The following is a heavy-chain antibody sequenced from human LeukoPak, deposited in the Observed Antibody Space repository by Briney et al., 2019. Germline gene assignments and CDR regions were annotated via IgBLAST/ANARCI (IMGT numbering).Heavy chain of an antibody. V-gene: IGHV3-33*01. Sequence: PGRSLRLSCAASGFTFSSYGMHWVRQAPGKGLEWVAVIWYDGSSKYYADSVKGRFTISRDNSKNTLYLQMNSLRAEDTAVYYCVTAVVTLSSRAFDIWGQGTMVTVSS. CDR3: VTAVVTLSSRAFDI. J-gene: IGHJ3*02. CDR2: IWYDGSSK. D-gene: IGHD4-23*01. CDR1: GFTFSSYG.